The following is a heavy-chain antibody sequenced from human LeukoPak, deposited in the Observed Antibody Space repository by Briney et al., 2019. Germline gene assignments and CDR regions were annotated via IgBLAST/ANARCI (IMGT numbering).Heavy chain of an antibody. D-gene: IGHD3-9*01. CDR1: GYTFTSYD. CDR3: AGEAAIRYFDWLSFPTYYYYMDV. J-gene: IGHJ6*03. CDR2: MNPNSGNT. Sequence: GASVKVSCKASGYTFTSYDINWVRQATGQGLEWMGWMNPNSGNTGYAQKFQGRVTMTRNTSISTAYMELSSLRSEDTAVYFFAGEAAIRYFDWLSFPTYYYYMDVWGKGTTVTISS. V-gene: IGHV1-8*01.